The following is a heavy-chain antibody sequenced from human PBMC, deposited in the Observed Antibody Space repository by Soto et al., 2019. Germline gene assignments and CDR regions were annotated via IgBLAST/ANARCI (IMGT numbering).Heavy chain of an antibody. Sequence: QVQLQESGPGLVKPSQTLSLTCTVSGGSISSGGYYWSWIRQHPGKGLEWIGYIYYSGSTYYNPSLKSRVTISVDTCKNQFSLKLSSVTAADTAVYYCGAYGDYGAAFDIWGQGTMVTVSS. V-gene: IGHV4-31*03. CDR3: GAYGDYGAAFDI. D-gene: IGHD4-17*01. CDR2: IYYSGST. CDR1: GGSISSGGYY. J-gene: IGHJ3*02.